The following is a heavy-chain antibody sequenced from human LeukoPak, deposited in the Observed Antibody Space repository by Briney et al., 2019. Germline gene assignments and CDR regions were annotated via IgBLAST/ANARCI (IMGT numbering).Heavy chain of an antibody. CDR3: ARGHGPYYYYYYYMDV. J-gene: IGHJ6*03. CDR1: GFTFSDYY. CDR2: ISSSGSTI. Sequence: GSLRLSCAASGFTFSDYYMSWIRQAPGKGLEWVSYISSSGSTIYYADSVKGRFTISRDNAKNSLYLQMNSLRAEDTAVYYCARGHGPYYYYYYYMDVWGKGTTVTVSS. V-gene: IGHV3-11*04.